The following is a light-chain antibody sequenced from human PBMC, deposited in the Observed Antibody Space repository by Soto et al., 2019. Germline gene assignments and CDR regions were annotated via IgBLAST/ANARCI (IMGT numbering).Light chain of an antibody. J-gene: IGLJ1*01. CDR3: QSYDNSLRVKV. CDR2: SNS. CDR1: SSNIGAGYD. Sequence: QSVLTQPPSVSAAPGQGVTISCTGSSSNIGAGYDVHWYQQLPGTAPKLVIYSNSNRPSGVPDRFSGSKSGTSASLAITGLQAEDEADYYCQSYDNSLRVKVFGTGTKLTVL. V-gene: IGLV1-40*01.